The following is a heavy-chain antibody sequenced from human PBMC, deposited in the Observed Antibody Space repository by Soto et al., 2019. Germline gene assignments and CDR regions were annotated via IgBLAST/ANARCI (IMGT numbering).Heavy chain of an antibody. D-gene: IGHD2-15*01. V-gene: IGHV4-30-4*01. J-gene: IGHJ3*02. CDR3: ARDWEYCSGGSCYDVGAFDI. CDR1: DDSISSGDYY. CDR2: IYYSGNT. Sequence: PSETLSLTCTVSDDSISSGDYYWTWIRQSPGKGLEWIGYIYYSGNTYYNPSLKGRVAISLDTSKKQFSLKLNSVTAADTAVYYCARDWEYCSGGSCYDVGAFDIWGQGTLVTVSS.